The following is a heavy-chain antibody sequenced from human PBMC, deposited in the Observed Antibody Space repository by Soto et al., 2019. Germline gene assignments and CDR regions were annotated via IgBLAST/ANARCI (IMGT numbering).Heavy chain of an antibody. CDR1: GFAFSSFS. J-gene: IGHJ4*02. Sequence: GGSLRLSCAASGFAFSSFSMTWVRQAPGKGLEWVSSITGSGANTYYADSVKGRFTISRDTSQSAVYVQINSLRAEDTAVYYCVKHFGTKQYFFESWGQGTLVTVSS. CDR3: VKHFGTKQYFFES. V-gene: IGHV3-23*01. CDR2: ITGSGANT. D-gene: IGHD2-8*01.